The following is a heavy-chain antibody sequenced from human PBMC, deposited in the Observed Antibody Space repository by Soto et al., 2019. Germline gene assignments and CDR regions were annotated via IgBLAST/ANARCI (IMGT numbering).Heavy chain of an antibody. CDR2: ISYSGTA. J-gene: IGHJ5*02. CDR3: ARRRTGTYGGKWFDH. Sequence: PSETLSLTCIVSGGSVDSASYYWGWIRQPPGKGLQWIGYISYSGTANYNPSLKSRVTMSLDTSKNQISLELKSVTAADTAVYYCARRRTGTYGGKWFDHWGQGTLVTVSS. V-gene: IGHV4-61*01. CDR1: GGSVDSASYY. D-gene: IGHD2-8*02.